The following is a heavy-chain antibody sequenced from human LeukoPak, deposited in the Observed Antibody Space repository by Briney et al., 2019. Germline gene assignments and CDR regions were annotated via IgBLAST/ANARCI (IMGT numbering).Heavy chain of an antibody. D-gene: IGHD3-16*01. CDR3: TRESIWGASDY. CDR2: IRSRRCGGAT. V-gene: IGHV3-49*04. J-gene: IGHJ4*02. Sequence: GGSLRLSCTTSGFTFDDYAMSWVRQAPGKGLEWLGFIRSRRCGGATEYDASVEGRFTISRDDSKSIAYLQMNSLETADTALYYCTRESIWGASDYWGQGTLVTVSS. CDR1: GFTFDDYA.